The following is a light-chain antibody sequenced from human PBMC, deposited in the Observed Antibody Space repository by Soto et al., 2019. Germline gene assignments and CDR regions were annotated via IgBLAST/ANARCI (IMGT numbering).Light chain of an antibody. CDR2: GNT. Sequence: QSVLTQPPSVSGAPGQRVTISCTGSSSNIGADYDVHWYQQLPGTAPKLLIYGNTNRPSGVPDRFSGSKSGTSASLAITALQAEDEADYYCQSYDSSLSGHYVFGSGTKLTVL. CDR3: QSYDSSLSGHYV. CDR1: SSNIGADYD. V-gene: IGLV1-40*01. J-gene: IGLJ1*01.